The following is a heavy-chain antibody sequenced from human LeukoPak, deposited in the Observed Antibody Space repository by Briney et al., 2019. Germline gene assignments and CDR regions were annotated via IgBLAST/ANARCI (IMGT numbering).Heavy chain of an antibody. CDR3: AREYSSGWDSTPHTPKYNWFDP. Sequence: SVKVSCKASGGTFSSYAISWVRQAPGQGLEWMGGIIPIFGTANYAQKFQGRVTITADESTSTAYMELSSLRSEDTAVYYCAREYSSGWDSTPHTPKYNWFDPWGQGTLVTVSS. J-gene: IGHJ5*02. CDR2: IIPIFGTA. V-gene: IGHV1-69*13. D-gene: IGHD6-19*01. CDR1: GGTFSSYA.